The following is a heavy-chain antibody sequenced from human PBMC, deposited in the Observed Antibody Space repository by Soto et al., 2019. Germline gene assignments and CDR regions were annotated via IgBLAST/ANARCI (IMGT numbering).Heavy chain of an antibody. J-gene: IGHJ3*02. CDR2: ISYDGSNK. V-gene: IGHV3-30-3*01. CDR1: GFTFSSYA. CDR3: ARARDDIDAFDI. Sequence: GGSLRLSCAASGFTFSSYAMHWVRQAPGKGLEWVAVISYDGSNKYYADSVKGRFTISRDNSKNTLYLQMNSLRAEDTAVYYCARARDDIDAFDIWGQGTMVTVSS. D-gene: IGHD1-1*01.